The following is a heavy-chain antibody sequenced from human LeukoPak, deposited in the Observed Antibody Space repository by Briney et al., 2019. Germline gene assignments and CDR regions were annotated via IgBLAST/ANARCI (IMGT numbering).Heavy chain of an antibody. CDR2: ISGSGGST. J-gene: IGHJ4*02. CDR3: VRDSRAYSSGWYGALDS. V-gene: IGHV3-23*01. CDR1: XFTFSSYA. D-gene: IGHD6-19*01. Sequence: SLRLSCXXXXFTFSSYAMSWVRQAPGKGLEWVSAISGSGGSTYYADSVKGRFTISRDNSKNTLYLQMNSLRPEDTAVYYCVRDSRAYSSGWYGALDSWGQGTLVTVSS.